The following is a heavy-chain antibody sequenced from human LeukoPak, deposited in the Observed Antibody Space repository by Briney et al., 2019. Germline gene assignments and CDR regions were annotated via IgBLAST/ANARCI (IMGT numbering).Heavy chain of an antibody. D-gene: IGHD3-22*01. CDR2: INHSGST. CDR1: GGSFSGYY. J-gene: IGHJ4*02. V-gene: IGHV4-34*01. CDR3: ARVPRAMIVVAYYLRVDSGFDY. Sequence: SETLSLTCAVYGGSFSGYYWSWIRQPPGEGLEWVGEINHSGSTNYNPSLRSRVTISVDTSKNQFSLKLSSVTAADTAVYYCARVPRAMIVVAYYLRVDSGFDYWGQGTLVTVSS.